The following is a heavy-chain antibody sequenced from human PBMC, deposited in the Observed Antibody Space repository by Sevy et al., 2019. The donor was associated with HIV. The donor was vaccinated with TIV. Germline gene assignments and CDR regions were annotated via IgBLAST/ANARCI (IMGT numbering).Heavy chain of an antibody. D-gene: IGHD2-15*01. CDR1: GYTFNNYI. V-gene: IGHV1-3*04. Sequence: ASVKVSCKGSGYTFNNYIIYWVRQAPGQSLEWMGWVNTASGDTKYSQKFQGRVIITTDTSARTVYMELNNLRSEDTAFYFCGRDFCSGGSCYSAFVYWGQGTLVTVSS. CDR2: VNTASGDT. CDR3: GRDFCSGGSCYSAFVY. J-gene: IGHJ4*02.